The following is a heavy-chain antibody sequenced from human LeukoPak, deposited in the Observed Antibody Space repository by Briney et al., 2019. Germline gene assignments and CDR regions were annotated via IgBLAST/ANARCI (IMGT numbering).Heavy chain of an antibody. Sequence: SETLSLTCTVSGGSISSGDYYWSWIRQPPGKGLEWIGYIYYSGSTYYNPSLKSRVTISVDTSKNQFSLKLGSVTAADTAVYYCARESGGSYYSSFDYWGQGTLVTVSS. CDR3: ARESGGSYYSSFDY. CDR1: GGSISSGDYY. CDR2: IYYSGST. V-gene: IGHV4-30-4*08. D-gene: IGHD1-26*01. J-gene: IGHJ4*02.